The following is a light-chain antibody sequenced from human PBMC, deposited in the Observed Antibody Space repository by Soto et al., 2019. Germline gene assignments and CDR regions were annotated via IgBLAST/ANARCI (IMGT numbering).Light chain of an antibody. CDR1: RTVSTN. CDR3: QQYNNWPPIT. Sequence: EVVMTQSPATLSVSPGERATLSCRASRTVSTNLAWYQQRPGQAPRLLIYGASTRGTGVSARFSGSGSETEFTLTISGLQSEDSAVYYCQQYNNWPPITFGQGTRLEI. V-gene: IGKV3-15*01. CDR2: GAS. J-gene: IGKJ5*01.